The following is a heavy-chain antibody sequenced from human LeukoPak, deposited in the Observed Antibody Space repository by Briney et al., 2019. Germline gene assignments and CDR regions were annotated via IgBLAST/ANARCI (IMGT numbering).Heavy chain of an antibody. CDR1: GGTFSSYA. J-gene: IGHJ4*02. Sequence: GASVKVSCKASGGTFSSYAISWVRQAPGQGLEWMGGIIPIFGTANYAQKFQGRVTITADESTSTAYTELSSLRSEDTAVYYCARDPLNSRGYRDRGSDYWGQGTLVTVSS. CDR2: IIPIFGTA. CDR3: ARDPLNSRGYRDRGSDY. D-gene: IGHD5-12*01. V-gene: IGHV1-69*13.